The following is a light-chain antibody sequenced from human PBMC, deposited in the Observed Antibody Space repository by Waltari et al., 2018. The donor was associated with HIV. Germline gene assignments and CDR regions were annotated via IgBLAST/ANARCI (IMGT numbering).Light chain of an antibody. Sequence: DIQLTQSPSSLSASVGDRVTITCRASQSVSRYLNWYQQKQERAPKLLIYASSSLQRGVPSKFRGSGSGTDFTLNIPSLQPEDFATYYCQQSYSAPITFGQGTRL. CDR1: QSVSRY. CDR2: ASS. V-gene: IGKV1-39*01. CDR3: QQSYSAPIT. J-gene: IGKJ5*01.